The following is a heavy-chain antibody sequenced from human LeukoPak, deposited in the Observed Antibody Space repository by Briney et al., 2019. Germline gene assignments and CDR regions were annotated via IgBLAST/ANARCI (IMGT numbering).Heavy chain of an antibody. D-gene: IGHD2-2*02. CDR3: ASPGSIVVVAAAIFTYYFDY. Sequence: GGSLRLSCAASAFTFSSYSMNWVRQAPGKGLEWVSSISSSSSYIYYADSVKGRFTISRDNAKNSLYLQMNSLRAEDTAVYYCASPGSIVVVAAAIFTYYFDYRGQGTLVTVSS. CDR2: ISSSSSYI. J-gene: IGHJ4*02. CDR1: AFTFSSYS. V-gene: IGHV3-21*01.